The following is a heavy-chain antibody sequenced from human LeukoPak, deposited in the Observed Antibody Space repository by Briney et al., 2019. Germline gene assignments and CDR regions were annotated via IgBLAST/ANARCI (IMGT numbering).Heavy chain of an antibody. CDR2: INPNSGGT. V-gene: IGHV1-2*02. CDR3: ARAVEASSGSDY. CDR1: GYTFTGYY. J-gene: IGHJ4*02. Sequence: ASVKVSCKASGYTFTGYYMHWVRQAPGQGLEWMRWINPNSGGTNYAQKFQGRVTMTRDTSISTAYMELSRLRSDDTAVYYCARAVEASSGSDYWGQGTLVTVSS. D-gene: IGHD6-19*01.